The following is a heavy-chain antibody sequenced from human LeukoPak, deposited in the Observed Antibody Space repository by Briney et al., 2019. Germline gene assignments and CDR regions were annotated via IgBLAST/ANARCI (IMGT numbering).Heavy chain of an antibody. J-gene: IGHJ5*02. Sequence: PGRSLRLSCAASGFTFSSYGMHWVRQAPGKGLEWVSAISGSGGSTYYADSVKGRFTISRDNAKNSLYLQMNSLRAEDTAVYYCARDLTMVRGVPNWFDPWGQGTLVTVSS. D-gene: IGHD3-10*01. V-gene: IGHV3-21*01. CDR3: ARDLTMVRGVPNWFDP. CDR1: GFTFSSYG. CDR2: ISGSGGST.